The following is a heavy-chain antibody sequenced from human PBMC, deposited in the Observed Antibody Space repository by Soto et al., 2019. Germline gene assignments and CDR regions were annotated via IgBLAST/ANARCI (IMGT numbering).Heavy chain of an antibody. D-gene: IGHD4-4*01. J-gene: IGHJ6*02. Sequence: SETLSLTCTVSGGSISSYYWSWIRQPPGKGLEWIGYIYYSGSTNYNPSLKSRVTISVDTSKNQFSLKLSSVTAADTAVYYCARKTTVTPYYYYGMDVWGQGTTVTVS. V-gene: IGHV4-59*01. CDR2: IYYSGST. CDR1: GGSISSYY. CDR3: ARKTTVTPYYYYGMDV.